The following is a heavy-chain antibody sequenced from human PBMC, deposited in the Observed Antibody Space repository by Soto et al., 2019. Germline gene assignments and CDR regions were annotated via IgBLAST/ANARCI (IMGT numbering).Heavy chain of an antibody. CDR2: IYHSGST. J-gene: IGHJ4*02. D-gene: IGHD6-13*01. CDR1: GGSISSSNW. Sequence: PSETLSLTCAVSGGSISSSNWWSWVRQPPGKGLEWIGEIYHSGSTNYNPSLKSRVTISVDTSKNQFSLKLSSVTAADTAVYYCARMYGSSWYTDFDYWGQGTLVTVSS. CDR3: ARMYGSSWYTDFDY. V-gene: IGHV4-4*02.